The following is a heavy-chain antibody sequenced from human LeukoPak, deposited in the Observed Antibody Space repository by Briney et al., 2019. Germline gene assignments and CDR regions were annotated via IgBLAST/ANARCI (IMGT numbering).Heavy chain of an antibody. J-gene: IGHJ4*02. CDR3: ERPGIAADGFDY. Sequence: SVKVSCKASGGTFSSYATSWVRQAPGQGLEWMGRIIPILGITNYAQKFQGRVTITADKSTSTAYMELSSQRSEDTAVYYCERPGIAADGFDYWGQGTLVTVSS. D-gene: IGHD6-13*01. V-gene: IGHV1-69*04. CDR1: GGTFSSYA. CDR2: IIPILGIT.